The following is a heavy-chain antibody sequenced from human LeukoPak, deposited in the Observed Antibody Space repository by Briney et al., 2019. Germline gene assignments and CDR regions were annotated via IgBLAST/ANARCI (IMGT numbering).Heavy chain of an antibody. CDR1: GHTFTGYG. D-gene: IGHD5-18*01. CDR2: ISAYNGNT. J-gene: IGHJ4*02. Sequence: ASVKVSCKASGHTFTGYGISWVRQAPGQGLEWMGWISAYNGNTNYAQKLQGRVTMTTDTSTSTAYMELRSLRSDDTAVYYCARVSDKGSYGYPDDYWGQGTLVTVSS. V-gene: IGHV1-18*01. CDR3: ARVSDKGSYGYPDDY.